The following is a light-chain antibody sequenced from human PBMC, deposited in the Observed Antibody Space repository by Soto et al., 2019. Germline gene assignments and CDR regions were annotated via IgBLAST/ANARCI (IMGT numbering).Light chain of an antibody. CDR3: MQALQTPIT. CDR1: QSLLHSNGYNY. CDR2: LGS. V-gene: IGKV2-28*01. Sequence: DIVLTQSPLSLPVTPGEPASLSCRSSQSLLHSNGYNYLDWYLQKPGQSPQLLIYLGSNRSSGVPDRFSGSGSGTDFTLKISRVEAEDVGVYYCMQALQTPITVGQGTRLEIK. J-gene: IGKJ5*01.